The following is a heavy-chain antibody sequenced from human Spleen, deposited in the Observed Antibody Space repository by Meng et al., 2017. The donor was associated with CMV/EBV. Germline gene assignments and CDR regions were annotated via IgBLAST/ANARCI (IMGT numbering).Heavy chain of an antibody. CDR1: GFSVRPSY. CDR2: IYGGGTT. V-gene: IGHV3-53*01. CDR3: ARGDGLGSDPFDI. Sequence: SCAASGFSVRPSYMSWVRQAPGQGLEWVSLIYGGGTTYYADSVQGRFIISRDRSKNVLYLQMESLRADDTAAYYCARGDGLGSDPFDIWGQGTLVTVSS. D-gene: IGHD2-15*01. J-gene: IGHJ3*02.